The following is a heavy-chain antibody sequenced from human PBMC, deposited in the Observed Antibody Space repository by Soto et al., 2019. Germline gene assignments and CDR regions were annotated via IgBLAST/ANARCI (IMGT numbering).Heavy chain of an antibody. D-gene: IGHD3-10*01. V-gene: IGHV4-31*03. CDR2: IYYSGST. J-gene: IGHJ6*02. Sequence: SETLSLTCTVSGGSISSGGYYWSWIRQHPGKGLEWIGYIYYSGSTYYNPSLKSRVTISVDTSKNQFSLKLSSVTAADTAVYYCARAAYGSGSYYTEIYYYYGMDVWGQGTTVTVSS. CDR1: GGSISSGGYY. CDR3: ARAAYGSGSYYTEIYYYYGMDV.